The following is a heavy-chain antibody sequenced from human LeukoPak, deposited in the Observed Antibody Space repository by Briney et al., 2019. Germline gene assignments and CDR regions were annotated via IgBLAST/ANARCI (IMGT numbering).Heavy chain of an antibody. CDR2: ISYDGSNK. V-gene: IGHV3-30-3*01. J-gene: IGHJ4*02. D-gene: IGHD2-2*01. CDR1: GFTFSSYA. Sequence: GGSLRLSCAASGFTFSSYAMHWVRQAPGKGLEWVAVISYDGSNKYYADSVKGRFTISRDNSKNTLYLQMNSQRAENTAVYYCARGGGLGYCSSTSCSFDYWGQGTLVTVSS. CDR3: ARGGGLGYCSSTSCSFDY.